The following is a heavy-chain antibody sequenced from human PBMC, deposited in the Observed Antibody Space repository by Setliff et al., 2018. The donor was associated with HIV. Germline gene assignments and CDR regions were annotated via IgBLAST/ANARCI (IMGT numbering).Heavy chain of an antibody. CDR2: IFYSGSS. CDR1: GASISTYY. Sequence: SETLSLTCTVPGASISTYYWSWIRQPPGKGLEWIGYIFYSGSSNYNPSLKSRVTMSVDTSKNQFSLNLTSVTAADTAVYYCARDRGSYNFWSGLARGDNWFDPWGQGTLVTVSS. CDR3: ARDRGSYNFWSGLARGDNWFDP. V-gene: IGHV4-59*01. D-gene: IGHD3-3*01. J-gene: IGHJ5*02.